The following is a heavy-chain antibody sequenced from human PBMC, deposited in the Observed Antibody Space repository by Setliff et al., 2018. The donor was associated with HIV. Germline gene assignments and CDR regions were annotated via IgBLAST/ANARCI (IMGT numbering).Heavy chain of an antibody. V-gene: IGHV4-59*01. CDR1: GGSISSYY. CDR3: ARVYYVILTGYPQGWFDP. Sequence: SETLSLTCTVSGGSISSYYWSWIRQPPGKGLEWIGYIYYSGSTNYNPSLKSRVNISVDTSKNQFSLKLSSVTAADTAVYYCARVYYVILTGYPQGWFDPWGQGTLVTVSS. CDR2: IYYSGST. D-gene: IGHD3-9*01. J-gene: IGHJ5*02.